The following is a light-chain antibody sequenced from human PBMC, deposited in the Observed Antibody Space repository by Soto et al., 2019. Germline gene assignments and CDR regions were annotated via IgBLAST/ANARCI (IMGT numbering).Light chain of an antibody. CDR2: GAF. Sequence: EIVMTQSRATLSVSQGERATLSCRASQSVNNNLAWYQQKPGQAPRLLIYGAFTKATDIPARFSGSGSGTDFTLTISSLQSEDFAVYYCQQYNNWPLTFGGGTKVDIK. CDR3: QQYNNWPLT. CDR1: QSVNNN. J-gene: IGKJ4*01. V-gene: IGKV3-15*01.